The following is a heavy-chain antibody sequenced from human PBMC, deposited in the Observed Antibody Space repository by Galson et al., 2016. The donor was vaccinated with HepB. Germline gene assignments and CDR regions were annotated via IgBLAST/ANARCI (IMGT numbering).Heavy chain of an antibody. J-gene: IGHJ4*02. D-gene: IGHD2-2*01. CDR3: AGQGGTSFDY. CDR1: GYSFNVFW. V-gene: IGHV5-51*01. CDR2: IYPGNSHT. Sequence: QSGAEVKKPGESLKISCKASGYSFNVFWIGWVRQMPGKGLELMGIIYPGNSHTIYNPTFQRQVTISAYKSITTAYLQWSSLKASDTAMYYCAGQGGTSFDYWGQGTLLTVSS.